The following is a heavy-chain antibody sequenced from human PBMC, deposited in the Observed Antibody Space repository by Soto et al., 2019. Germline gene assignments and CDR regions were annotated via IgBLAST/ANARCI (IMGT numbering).Heavy chain of an antibody. CDR3: ARDKSPSPITIFGVVTNWFDP. J-gene: IGHJ5*02. CDR1: GGTFSSYA. Sequence: QVQLVQSGAEVKKPGSSVKVSCKASGGTFSSYAISWVRQAPGQGLEWMGGIIPIFGTANYAQKFQGRVTITADESTSTAYMELSSLRSEDTAVYYCARDKSPSPITIFGVVTNWFDPWGQGTLVTVSS. D-gene: IGHD3-3*01. CDR2: IIPIFGTA. V-gene: IGHV1-69*01.